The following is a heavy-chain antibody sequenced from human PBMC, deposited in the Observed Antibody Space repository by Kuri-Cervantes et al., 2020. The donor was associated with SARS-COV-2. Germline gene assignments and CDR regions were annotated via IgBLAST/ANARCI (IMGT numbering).Heavy chain of an antibody. CDR2: ISSSSSTI. J-gene: IGHJ6*02. CDR1: GFDFSRTD. V-gene: IGHV3-48*01. Sequence: GGSLRLSCAASGFDFSRTDVHWVRQAPGKGLEWVSYISSSSSTIYYADSVKGRFTISRDNAKNSLYLQMNSLRAEDTAVYYCARDQEADFWSGYYRQTGYYYYGMDVWGQGTTVTVSS. CDR3: ARDQEADFWSGYYRQTGYYYYGMDV. D-gene: IGHD3-3*01.